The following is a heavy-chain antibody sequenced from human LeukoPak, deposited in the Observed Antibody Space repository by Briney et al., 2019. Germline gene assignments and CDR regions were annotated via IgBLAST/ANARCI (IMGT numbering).Heavy chain of an antibody. D-gene: IGHD1-7*01. V-gene: IGHV1-18*01. CDR2: ISAYNGNT. CDR1: GYTFTSYG. J-gene: IGHJ5*02. Sequence: GASVKVSCKASGYTFTSYGISWVRQAPGQGLEWMGWISAYNGNTNYAQKLQGRVTMTTDTSTSTAYMELRSLRSDDTAVYYCATTNWNYRSSAPKVAWFDPWGQGTLVTVSS. CDR3: ATTNWNYRSSAPKVAWFDP.